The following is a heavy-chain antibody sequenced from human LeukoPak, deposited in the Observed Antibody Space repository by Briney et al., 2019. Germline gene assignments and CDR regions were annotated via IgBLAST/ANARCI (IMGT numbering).Heavy chain of an antibody. CDR1: GYTFSTYG. J-gene: IGHJ4*02. Sequence: VASVKVSCKASGYTFSTYGLSWVRQAPGQGLEWLGWISAYNGNTNYAQKLQGRVTMTTDTSTSTAYMELRSLRSDDTAVYYCARPLSGSYDYWGQGTLVTVSS. V-gene: IGHV1-18*01. CDR2: ISAYNGNT. D-gene: IGHD1-26*01. CDR3: ARPLSGSYDY.